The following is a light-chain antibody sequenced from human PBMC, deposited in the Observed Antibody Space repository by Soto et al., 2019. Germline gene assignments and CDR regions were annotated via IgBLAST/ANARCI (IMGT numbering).Light chain of an antibody. CDR3: LQALQTPFT. CDR1: QSVNDY. V-gene: IGKV1-39*01. Sequence: DFQVTQSPSSLSASVGDRVTITCRASQSVNDYLNWYQQRPGKAPRLLIYAASTLHSGVPSRFSGSGFGTDFTLKISRVEAEDVGVYYCLQALQTPFTFGPGTKVDIK. J-gene: IGKJ3*01. CDR2: AAS.